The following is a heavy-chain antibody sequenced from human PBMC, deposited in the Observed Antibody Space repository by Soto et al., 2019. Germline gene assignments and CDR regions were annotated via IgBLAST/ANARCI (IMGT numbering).Heavy chain of an antibody. Sequence: EVQLVESGGGLVKPGGSLRLSCAASGFTFSNAWMSWVRQAPGKGLEWVGRIKSKTDGGTTDYAAPVKGRFTISRDDSKNTLYLQMNSLKTEDTAVYYCTTDATHYDILTGYYRDFDYWGQGTLVTVSS. CDR2: IKSKTDGGTT. D-gene: IGHD3-9*01. V-gene: IGHV3-15*01. CDR1: GFTFSNAW. J-gene: IGHJ4*02. CDR3: TTDATHYDILTGYYRDFDY.